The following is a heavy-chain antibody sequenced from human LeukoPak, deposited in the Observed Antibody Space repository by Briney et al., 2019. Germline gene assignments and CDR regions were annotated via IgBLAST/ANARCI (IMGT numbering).Heavy chain of an antibody. J-gene: IGHJ4*02. CDR2: IYYSGST. D-gene: IGHD2-15*01. CDR3: ARGGMLLGAYDY. Sequence: SETLSLTCTVSGGSISSSSYYWGWIRQPPGKGLEWIGSIYYSGSTYYNPSLKSRVTISVDTSKNQFSLKLSSVTAADTAVYYCARGGMLLGAYDYWGQGTLVTVSS. V-gene: IGHV4-39*07. CDR1: GGSISSSSYY.